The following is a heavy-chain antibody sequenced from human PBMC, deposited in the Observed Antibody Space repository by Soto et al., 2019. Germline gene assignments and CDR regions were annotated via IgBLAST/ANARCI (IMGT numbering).Heavy chain of an antibody. V-gene: IGHV3-30*18. J-gene: IGHJ4*02. CDR2: ISYNGSNK. D-gene: IGHD3-22*01. Sequence: PGGSLRLSCAASGFIFSDYYMSWIRQAPGKGLEWVAVISYNGSNKYYADSVKGRFTISRDNSKNTLYLQMNSLRAEDTAVYYCAKDEGFDYYDSSGTYYFDYWGQGTLVTVSS. CDR3: AKDEGFDYYDSSGTYYFDY. CDR1: GFIFSDYY.